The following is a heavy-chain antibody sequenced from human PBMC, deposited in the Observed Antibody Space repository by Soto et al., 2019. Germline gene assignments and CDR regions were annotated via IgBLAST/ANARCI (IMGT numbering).Heavy chain of an antibody. V-gene: IGHV4-34*01. CDR2: INHSGST. D-gene: IGHD3-22*01. CDR3: ARVQGMGYYDSSGYSWRGQKSWPYYYFDY. CDR1: GGSFSGYY. J-gene: IGHJ4*02. Sequence: PSETLSLTCAVYGGSFSGYYWSWIRQPPGKGLEWIGEINHSGSTNYNPSLKSRVTISVDTSKNQFSLKLSSVTAADTAVYYCARVQGMGYYDSSGYSWRGQKSWPYYYFDYWGQGTLVTVSS.